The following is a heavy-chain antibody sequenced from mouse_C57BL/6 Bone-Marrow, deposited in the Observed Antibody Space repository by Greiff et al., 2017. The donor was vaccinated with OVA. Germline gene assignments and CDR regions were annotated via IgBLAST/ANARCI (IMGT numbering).Heavy chain of an antibody. CDR1: GYAFSSYW. CDR2: IYPGDGDT. CDR3: ARDYDGYYLYGFDY. V-gene: IGHV1-80*01. J-gene: IGHJ2*01. D-gene: IGHD2-3*01. Sequence: VQLQQSGAELVKPGASVKISCKASGYAFSSYWMNWVKQRPGKGLEWIGQIYPGDGDTNYNGKFKGKATLTADKSSSTAYMQLSSLTSEDAAVYFCARDYDGYYLYGFDYWGQGTTLTVSS.